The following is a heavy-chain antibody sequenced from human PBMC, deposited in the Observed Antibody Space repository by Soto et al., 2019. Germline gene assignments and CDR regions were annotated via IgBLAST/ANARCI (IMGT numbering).Heavy chain of an antibody. CDR3: ARDHARGDQLLYSGGYYYYYYGMDV. CDR1: GYTFTSYY. CDR2: INPSGGST. J-gene: IGHJ6*02. V-gene: IGHV1-46*01. Sequence: GASVKVSCKASGYTFTSYYMHWVRQAPGQGLEWMGIINPSGGSTSYAQKFQGRVTMTRDTSTSTVYMELSSLRSEDTAVYYCARDHARGDQLLYSGGYYYYYYGMDVWGQGTTVTVSS. D-gene: IGHD2-2*02.